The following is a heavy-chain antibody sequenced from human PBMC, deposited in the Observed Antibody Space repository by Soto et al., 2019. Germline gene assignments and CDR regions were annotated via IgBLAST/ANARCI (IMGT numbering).Heavy chain of an antibody. D-gene: IGHD6-19*01. V-gene: IGHV4-39*01. CDR2: IYYSGST. CDR3: ATQYSSGWYYFDY. J-gene: IGHJ4*02. Sequence: SETLSLTCTVSGGSISSSSYYWGWIRQPPGKGLEWIGSIYYSGSTYYNPSLKSRVTISVDTSKNQFSLKLSSVTAADTAVYYCATQYSSGWYYFDYWGQGTLVTVSS. CDR1: GGSISSSSYY.